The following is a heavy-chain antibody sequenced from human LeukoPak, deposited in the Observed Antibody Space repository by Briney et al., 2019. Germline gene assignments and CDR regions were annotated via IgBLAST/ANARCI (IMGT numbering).Heavy chain of an antibody. CDR2: IRYDGSNK. CDR1: GFTFSSYG. D-gene: IGHD2-2*01. V-gene: IGHV3-30*02. CDR3: ARDGIVVVPAAMGGVYYYYYVDV. J-gene: IGHJ6*03. Sequence: PGGSLRLSCAASGFTFSSYGMHWVRQAPGKGLEWVAFIRYDGSNKYYADSVKGRFTISRDNSKNSLYLQMNSLRAEDTAVYYCARDGIVVVPAAMGGVYYYYYVDVWGKGTTVTISS.